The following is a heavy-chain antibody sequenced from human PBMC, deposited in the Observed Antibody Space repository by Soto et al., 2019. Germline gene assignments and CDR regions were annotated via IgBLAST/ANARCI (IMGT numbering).Heavy chain of an antibody. CDR1: GGTFNTYA. Sequence: QVQLVQSETEVKKPGSAVRVSCKASGGTFNTYAMNWVRQAPGQGLEWMGGILPMFDRPRYAQKFQGRVTITVEEPTTTAYMELSSLRSDDTAVYYCTRSIGSGGVIGGFDYWGQVTLVTVSS. J-gene: IGHJ4*02. D-gene: IGHD3-16*02. V-gene: IGHV1-69*01. CDR2: ILPMFDRP. CDR3: TRSIGSGGVIGGFDY.